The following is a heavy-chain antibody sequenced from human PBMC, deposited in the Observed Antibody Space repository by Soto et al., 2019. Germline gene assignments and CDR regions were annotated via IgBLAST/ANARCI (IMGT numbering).Heavy chain of an antibody. V-gene: IGHV4-28*01. Sequence: SETLSLTCAVSGYSISSSNWWGWIRQPPGKGLEWIGYIYYSGTTYYNPSLKSRVTMSVDTSKNQFSLKLTSVTAVDTAVYYCAGREIQGPINYWGQGPLVTVSS. CDR2: IYYSGTT. J-gene: IGHJ4*02. D-gene: IGHD1-26*01. CDR1: GYSISSSNW. CDR3: AGREIQGPINY.